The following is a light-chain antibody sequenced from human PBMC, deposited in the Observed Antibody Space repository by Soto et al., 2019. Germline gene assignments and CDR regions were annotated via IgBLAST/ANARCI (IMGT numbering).Light chain of an antibody. J-gene: IGKJ3*01. CDR1: QSVSSNY. V-gene: IGKV3-20*01. CDR2: GAS. Sequence: EIVLTQSPGTLSVSPGERVTLSSRASQSVSSNYLAWYQQRPGQAPRLLIFGASYRATGIPDRFSGSGSGTDFTLTISRLEPEDFAVYYCQQYSNSPPEFTFGPGTKVDSK. CDR3: QQYSNSPPEFT.